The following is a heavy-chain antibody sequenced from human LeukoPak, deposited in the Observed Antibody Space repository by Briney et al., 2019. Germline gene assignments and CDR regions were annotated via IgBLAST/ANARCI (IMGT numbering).Heavy chain of an antibody. CDR3: ARNILFAFGI. Sequence: GGSLRLSCSASGFIISDYAMHWVRQAPGKGLEYVSGISANGGSTYHADSVKGRFTISRDNSKNTLYLQVNSLRAEDTAMYYCARNILFAFGIWGQGTMVTVSS. D-gene: IGHD2/OR15-2a*01. J-gene: IGHJ3*02. CDR2: ISANGGST. V-gene: IGHV3-64*04. CDR1: GFIISDYA.